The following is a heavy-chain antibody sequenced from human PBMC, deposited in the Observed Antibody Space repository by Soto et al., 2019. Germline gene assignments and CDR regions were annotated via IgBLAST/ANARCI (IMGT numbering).Heavy chain of an antibody. D-gene: IGHD3-3*01. CDR3: ANLFRDVSKAVEY. Sequence: SETLSLTCTVSGGSISSYHWSWIRQSPGKGLEWIGYTSNSAPTIYNPSLKSRVTISADTSKNQFSLRLSSVTAADTAVYFCANLFRDVSKAVEYGGKGALVPVS. V-gene: IGHV4-59*08. J-gene: IGHJ4*02. CDR1: GGSISSYH. CDR2: TSNSAPT.